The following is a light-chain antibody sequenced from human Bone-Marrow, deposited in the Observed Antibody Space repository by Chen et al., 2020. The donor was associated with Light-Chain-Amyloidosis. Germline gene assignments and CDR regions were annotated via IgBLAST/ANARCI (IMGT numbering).Light chain of an antibody. CDR3: GSHTRSISWV. V-gene: IGLV2-14*01. CDR1: SSDIGAYNF. J-gene: IGLJ3*02. CDR2: EVN. Sequence: QSALTTPAHESGYTGQAITLSCPGTSSDIGAYNFVYWYQQHPGTAPKLIIYEVNNLPSEVSDRFSGSKSGNTASLTIFGLQAEDEADYYCGSHTRSISWVFGGGTKVTVL.